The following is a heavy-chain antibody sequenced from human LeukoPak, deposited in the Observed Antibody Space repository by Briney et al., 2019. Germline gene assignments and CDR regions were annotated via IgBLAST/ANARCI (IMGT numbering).Heavy chain of an antibody. V-gene: IGHV3-23*01. CDR3: AKSPGQIQLDYFDY. J-gene: IGHJ4*02. CDR1: GFIFNNYA. CDR2: ISGSGVTT. D-gene: IGHD1-1*01. Sequence: PGGSLRLSCAASGFIFNNYAMSWVRQAPGMGLQWVSTISGSGVTTYYADSVRGRFTISRDNSKTTLYLQLDSLRPEDMAIYYCAKSPGQIQLDYFDYWGQGTLVTVSS.